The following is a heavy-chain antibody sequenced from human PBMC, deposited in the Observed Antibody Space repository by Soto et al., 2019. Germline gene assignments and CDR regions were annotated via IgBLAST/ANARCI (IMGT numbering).Heavy chain of an antibody. CDR2: NYYSGIT. CDR1: GGSISSGGYY. J-gene: IGHJ6*02. CDR3: ARGSSIAGLYYGMDV. V-gene: IGHV4-31*03. D-gene: IGHD6-6*01. Sequence: QVQLQESGPGLVKPSQTLSLTCTVSGGSISSGGYYWTWIRQHPGKGLEWIGYNYYSGITYYNPSIKSRVTISLDTSKTQFSLKLSSVTAADTAVYYGARGSSIAGLYYGMDVWGQGTTVTVSS.